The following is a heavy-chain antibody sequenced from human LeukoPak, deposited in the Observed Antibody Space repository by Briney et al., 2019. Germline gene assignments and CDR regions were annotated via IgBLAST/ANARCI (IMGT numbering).Heavy chain of an antibody. J-gene: IGHJ4*02. Sequence: PGGSLRLSCAASGFTFSSYSMNWVRQAPGKGLEWVSSISSSSSYIYYADSVKGRFTISRDNSKNTLYLQMNSLRAEDTAVYYCAKDVGPFLISSGYYPHFDYWGQGTLVTVSS. V-gene: IGHV3-21*04. CDR1: GFTFSSYS. D-gene: IGHD3-22*01. CDR2: ISSSSSYI. CDR3: AKDVGPFLISSGYYPHFDY.